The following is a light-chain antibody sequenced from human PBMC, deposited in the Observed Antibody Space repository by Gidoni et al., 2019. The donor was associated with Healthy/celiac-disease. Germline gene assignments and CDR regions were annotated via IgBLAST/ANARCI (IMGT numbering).Light chain of an antibody. CDR3: QQSYSTPRT. J-gene: IGKJ2*02. CDR1: QSISSY. CDR2: AAS. Sequence: LQMTHSPSSLSASVGDSVTITCRASQSISSYLNWYQQKPGKAPKLLIYAASSLQSGVPSRFSGSGCGKDFTITISSLQHEDVANYYCQQSYSTPRTFGQGTKLEIK. V-gene: IGKV1-39*01.